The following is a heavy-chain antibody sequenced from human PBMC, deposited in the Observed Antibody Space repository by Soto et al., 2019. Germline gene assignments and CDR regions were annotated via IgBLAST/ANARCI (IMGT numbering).Heavy chain of an antibody. D-gene: IGHD6-19*01. CDR2: ISGSGDYT. CDR1: GFTFDNYA. Sequence: GGSLRLSCATSGFTFDNYAVSWVRQAPGKGLEWVSFISGSGDYTYYADSVRGRFTISRDNSQNTLYLQMNSLRAEDTAVYYCAKTAEAVAGTVFGYWGQGTVVTVSS. V-gene: IGHV3-23*01. J-gene: IGHJ4*02. CDR3: AKTAEAVAGTVFGY.